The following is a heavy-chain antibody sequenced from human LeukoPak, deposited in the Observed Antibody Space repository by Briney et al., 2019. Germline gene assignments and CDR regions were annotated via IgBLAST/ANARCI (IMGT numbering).Heavy chain of an antibody. D-gene: IGHD3-22*01. Sequence: SQTLSLTCTVSGGSISSGSYYWSWIRQPPGKGLEWIGEINHSGSTNYNPSLKSRVTISVDTSKNQFSLKLSSVTAADTAVYYCARVQWLVGDYYDSSGYTYYYYMDVWGKGTTVTVSS. V-gene: IGHV4-39*07. CDR3: ARVQWLVGDYYDSSGYTYYYYMDV. CDR1: GGSISSGSYY. J-gene: IGHJ6*03. CDR2: INHSGST.